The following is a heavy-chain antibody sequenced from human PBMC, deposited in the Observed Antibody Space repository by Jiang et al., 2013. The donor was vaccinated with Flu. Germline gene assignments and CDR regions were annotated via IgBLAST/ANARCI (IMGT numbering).Heavy chain of an antibody. CDR1: GGSFSGYY. CDR2: IYHSGST. Sequence: LLKPSETLSLTCAVYGGSFSGYYWSWIRQPPGKGLEWIGSIYHSGSTYYNPSLKSRVTISVDTSKNQFSLKLSSVTAADTAVYYCARDPPYDFWSGYPLYYYYYGMDVWG. V-gene: IGHV4-34*01. CDR3: ARDPPYDFWSGYPLYYYYYGMDV. J-gene: IGHJ6*02. D-gene: IGHD3-3*01.